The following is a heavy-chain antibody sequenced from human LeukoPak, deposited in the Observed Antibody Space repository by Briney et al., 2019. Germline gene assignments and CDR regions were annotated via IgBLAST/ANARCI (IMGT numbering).Heavy chain of an antibody. D-gene: IGHD3-3*01. CDR1: GFTFSSYG. CDR2: ISYDGSNK. J-gene: IGHJ3*02. Sequence: GRSLRLSCAASGFTFSSYGMHWVRQAPGKGLEWVAVISYDGSNKYYADSVKGRFTISRDNSKNTLYLQMNSLRAEDTAVYYCAKDLAGITIFGVCPNDAFDIWGQGTMVTVSS. CDR3: AKDLAGITIFGVCPNDAFDI. V-gene: IGHV3-30*18.